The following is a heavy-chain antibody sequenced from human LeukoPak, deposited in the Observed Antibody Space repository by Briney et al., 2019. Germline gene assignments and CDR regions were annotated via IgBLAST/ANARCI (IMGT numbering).Heavy chain of an antibody. J-gene: IGHJ4*02. Sequence: GGSLRLSCATSKFTFSSYWISWVRQAPGKGLEWVANIKRDGSEKYYVDSVKGRFTISRDNAKNSLFLQMNSLRAEDTAIYYCAREGHCTTTRCYEDYWGQGALVTVSS. CDR3: AREGHCTTTRCYEDY. D-gene: IGHD2-2*01. CDR2: IKRDGSEK. CDR1: KFTFSSYW. V-gene: IGHV3-7*01.